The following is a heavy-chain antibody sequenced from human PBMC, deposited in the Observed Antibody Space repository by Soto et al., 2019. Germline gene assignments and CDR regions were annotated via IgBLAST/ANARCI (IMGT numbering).Heavy chain of an antibody. J-gene: IGHJ2*01. D-gene: IGHD4-17*01. V-gene: IGHV4-34*01. CDR1: GGSFSGYY. Sequence: SETLSLTCAVYGGSFSGYYWSWIRQPPGKGLEWIGEINHSGSTNYNPSLKSRVTISVDTSKNQFSLKLSSVTAADTAVYYRARYGEYWYFDLWGRGTLVTVSS. CDR3: ARYGEYWYFDL. CDR2: INHSGST.